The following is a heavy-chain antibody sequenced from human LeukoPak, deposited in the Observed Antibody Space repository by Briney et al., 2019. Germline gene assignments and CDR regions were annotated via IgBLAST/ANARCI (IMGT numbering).Heavy chain of an antibody. Sequence: PGGSLRLSCVASGFNFNVYAMHWVRQAPGKGLEWVSVISYDGTTKYYADSVQGRFTISRDNSKNTLYLQMDSLTTEDTALYYCVGNSGLDYWGQGALVTASS. J-gene: IGHJ4*02. CDR3: VGNSGLDY. CDR2: ISYDGTTK. CDR1: GFNFNVYA. D-gene: IGHD7-27*01. V-gene: IGHV3-30*04.